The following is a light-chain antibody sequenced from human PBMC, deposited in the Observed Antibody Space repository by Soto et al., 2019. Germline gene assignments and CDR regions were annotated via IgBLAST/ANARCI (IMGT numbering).Light chain of an antibody. CDR2: DAS. Sequence: EIVLTQSPATLSLSAGERATLSCRASQSISTYLAWYQQRPGQAPRLLIYDASNRATGIPARFSGSGSGTDFTLSIGSLEPEDFAVYYCQQRHTWPLTFGGGTKVEIK. CDR1: QSISTY. V-gene: IGKV3-11*01. CDR3: QQRHTWPLT. J-gene: IGKJ4*01.